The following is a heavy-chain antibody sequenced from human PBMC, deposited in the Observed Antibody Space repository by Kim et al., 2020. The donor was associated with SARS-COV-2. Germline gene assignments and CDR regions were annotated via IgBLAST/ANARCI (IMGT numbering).Heavy chain of an antibody. D-gene: IGHD3-9*01. J-gene: IGHJ4*02. V-gene: IGHV3-23*02. Sequence: KGRFTISRDNSKSTLYLQMNSLRAEDTAVYYCAKHQTYDILTGYKRYFDYWGQGTLVTVSS. CDR3: AKHQTYDILTGYKRYFDY.